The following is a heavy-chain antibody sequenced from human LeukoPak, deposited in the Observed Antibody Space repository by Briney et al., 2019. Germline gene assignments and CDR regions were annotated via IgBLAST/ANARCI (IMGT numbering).Heavy chain of an antibody. CDR3: ARDKSHTSRAMVYYYYGMDV. D-gene: IGHD5-18*01. J-gene: IGHJ6*02. Sequence: ASVKVSCKASGYTFTSYDINWVRQATGQGLEWMGWMNPNSSNTGYAQKFQGRVTMTRNTSISTAYMELSSLRSEDTAVYYCARDKSHTSRAMVYYYYGMDVWGQGTTVTVSS. CDR2: MNPNSSNT. V-gene: IGHV1-8*01. CDR1: GYTFTSYD.